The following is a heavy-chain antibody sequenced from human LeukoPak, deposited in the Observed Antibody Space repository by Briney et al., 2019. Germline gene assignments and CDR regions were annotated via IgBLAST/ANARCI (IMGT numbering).Heavy chain of an antibody. J-gene: IGHJ6*02. V-gene: IGHV4-59*01. CDR3: ARAGYNYVGYYYGMDV. CDR2: IYYSGST. CDR1: GGSISSYY. D-gene: IGHD1-20*01. Sequence: SETLSLTCTVSGGSISSYYWSWIRQPPGKGLEWIGYIYYSGSTNYNPSLKSRVTISVDTSKNQFSLKLSSVTAADTAVYYCARAGYNYVGYYYGMDVWGQGTTVTVSS.